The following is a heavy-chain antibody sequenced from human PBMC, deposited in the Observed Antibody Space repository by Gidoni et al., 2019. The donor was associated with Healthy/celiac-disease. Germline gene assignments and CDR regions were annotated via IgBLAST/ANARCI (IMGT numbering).Heavy chain of an antibody. CDR3: ARETYCSSTSCYFYYYYGMDV. CDR1: GFPFSSYG. Sequence: QVQLLESGGGVVQPGRSLRLSCAASGFPFSSYGMHWVRPAPGKGLEWEAVIWYDGSNKYEADSVKGRFTISRDNSKNTMYLQMNSPRAEDTAVYYCARETYCSSTSCYFYYYYGMDVWGQGTTDTVSS. D-gene: IGHD2-2*01. V-gene: IGHV3-33*01. CDR2: IWYDGSNK. J-gene: IGHJ6*02.